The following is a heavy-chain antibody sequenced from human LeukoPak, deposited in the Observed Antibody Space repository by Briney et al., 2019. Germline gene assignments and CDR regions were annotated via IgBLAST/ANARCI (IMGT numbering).Heavy chain of an antibody. D-gene: IGHD2-15*01. CDR3: ARERRYCSGDNCYSGLDY. J-gene: IGHJ4*02. V-gene: IGHV3-53*01. CDR2: IHSGGTT. Sequence: GGSPRLSCAVSGFTVSSNYMSWVRQAPGKGLEWVSLIHSGGTTDYADSVKDRFTISRDYSKNTVNLQINSLRAEDTAVYYCARERRYCSGDNCYSGLDYWGQGTLVTVSS. CDR1: GFTVSSNY.